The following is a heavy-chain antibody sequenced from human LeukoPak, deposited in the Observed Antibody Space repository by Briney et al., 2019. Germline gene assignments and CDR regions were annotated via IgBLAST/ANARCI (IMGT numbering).Heavy chain of an antibody. V-gene: IGHV4-59*06. CDR2: IYYSGST. CDR3: ARGTPLMKDIVVVPAALDP. Sequence: SETLSLTCTVSGASISSYYWRWICQPPGKGLEWSGYIYYSGSTYYNPSLKSRVTISVDTSKTQFPLKLSSVTAADTAAYYRARGTPLMKDIVVVPAALDPSGHGTLVTLSS. D-gene: IGHD2-2*01. J-gene: IGHJ5*02. CDR1: GASISSYY.